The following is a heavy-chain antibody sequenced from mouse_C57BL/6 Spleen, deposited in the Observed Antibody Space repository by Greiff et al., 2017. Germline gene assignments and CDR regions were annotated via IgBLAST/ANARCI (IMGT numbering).Heavy chain of an antibody. CDR1: GFNIKDYY. CDR3: ANFFITTVVATSYFDY. J-gene: IGHJ2*01. V-gene: IGHV14-2*01. Sequence: VHVKQSGAELVKPGASVKLSCTASGFNIKDYYMHWVKQRTEQGLEWIGRIDPEDGETKYAPKFQGKATITADTSSNTAYLQLSSLTSEDTAVYYCANFFITTVVATSYFDYWGQGTTLTVSS. CDR2: IDPEDGET. D-gene: IGHD1-1*01.